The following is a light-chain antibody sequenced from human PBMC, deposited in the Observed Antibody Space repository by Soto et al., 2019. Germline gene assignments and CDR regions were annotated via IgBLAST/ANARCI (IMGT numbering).Light chain of an antibody. Sequence: EIVLTQSPATLSLSPGERATLSCRASQSVRTYLAWYQQKPGQAPRLLIYDASIRATGIPARFSGSGSGTDFTLTISSLEPEDFGVYYCQQRNNWYTFGQGTKLEIK. CDR1: QSVRTY. J-gene: IGKJ2*01. CDR3: QQRNNWYT. V-gene: IGKV3-11*01. CDR2: DAS.